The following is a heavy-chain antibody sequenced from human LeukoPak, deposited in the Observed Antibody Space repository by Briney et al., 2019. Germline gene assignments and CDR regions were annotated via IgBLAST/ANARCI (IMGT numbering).Heavy chain of an antibody. J-gene: IGHJ3*02. CDR1: GGSISSYY. D-gene: IGHD3-9*01. V-gene: IGHV4-59*08. Sequence: PSETLSLTCTVSGGSISSYYWSWIRQPPGKGLEWIGYIYYSGGTNYNPSLKSRVTISVDTSKNQFSLKLSSVTAADTAVYYCARGVLRYFDWLSYDAFDIWGQGTMVTVSS. CDR3: ARGVLRYFDWLSYDAFDI. CDR2: IYYSGGT.